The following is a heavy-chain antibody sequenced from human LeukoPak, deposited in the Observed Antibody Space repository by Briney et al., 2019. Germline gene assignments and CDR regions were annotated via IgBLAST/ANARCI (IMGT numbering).Heavy chain of an antibody. J-gene: IGHJ5*02. Sequence: SETLSLTCTVSGGSISSYYWSWIRQPPGKGLEWIGYIYYSGSTNYNPSLKSRVTISVDTSKNQFSLKLSSATAADTAVYYCARGFAYCGGDCYPNWFDPWGQGTLVTVSS. CDR1: GGSISSYY. CDR2: IYYSGST. V-gene: IGHV4-59*01. D-gene: IGHD2-21*02. CDR3: ARGFAYCGGDCYPNWFDP.